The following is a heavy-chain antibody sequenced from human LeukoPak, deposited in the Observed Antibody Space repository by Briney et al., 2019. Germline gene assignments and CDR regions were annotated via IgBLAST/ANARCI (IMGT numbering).Heavy chain of an antibody. Sequence: SETLSLTCTVSGGSISNYHWSWIRQPPGKGLEWIGYINYSGSTNYNPSLKSRVTISVNTSKNQFSLKLSSVTAADTAVYYCARAEGLPEVFVYWGQGTLVAVSS. CDR1: GGSISNYH. CDR3: ARAEGLPEVFVY. D-gene: IGHD5-12*01. V-gene: IGHV4-59*01. CDR2: INYSGST. J-gene: IGHJ4*02.